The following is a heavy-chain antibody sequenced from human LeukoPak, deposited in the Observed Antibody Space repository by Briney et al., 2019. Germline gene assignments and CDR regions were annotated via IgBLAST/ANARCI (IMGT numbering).Heavy chain of an antibody. Sequence: GGSLRLSCAASGLTFSDYYMSWIRQAPGKGLEWVSYISSSSSYTNYADSVKGRFTISRDNAKNSLYLQMNSLRAEDTAVYYCARAKEQWLARPLDYWGQGTLVTVSS. J-gene: IGHJ4*02. CDR3: ARAKEQWLARPLDY. CDR1: GLTFSDYY. V-gene: IGHV3-11*06. CDR2: ISSSSSYT. D-gene: IGHD6-19*01.